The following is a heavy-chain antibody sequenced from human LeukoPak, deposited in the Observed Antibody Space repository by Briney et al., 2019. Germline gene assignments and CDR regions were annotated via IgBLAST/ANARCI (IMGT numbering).Heavy chain of an antibody. CDR3: ARDDYGDYGLLDF. D-gene: IGHD4-17*01. Sequence: PWRSLRLSCAASGFTFSNYAMHWVRQAPGKGLEWVAVISYDASNKYYADSVKGRFTISRDNSKNTLYLQMNSLRSEDTAVYYCARDDYGDYGLLDFWGQGTLVTVSS. J-gene: IGHJ4*02. CDR1: GFTFSNYA. CDR2: ISYDASNK. V-gene: IGHV3-30-3*01.